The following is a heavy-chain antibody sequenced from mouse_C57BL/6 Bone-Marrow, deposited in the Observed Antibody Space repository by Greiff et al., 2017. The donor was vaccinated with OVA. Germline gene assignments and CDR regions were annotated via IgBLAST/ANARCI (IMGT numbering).Heavy chain of an antibody. V-gene: IGHV3-8*01. CDR2: ISYSGST. CDR3: ARSYSNPYWYFDV. Sequence: EVQGVESGPGLAKPSQTLSLTCSVTGYSITSDYWNWIRKFPGNKLEYMGYISYSGSTYYNPSLKSRISITRDTSKNQYYLQLNSVTTEDTATYYCARSYSNPYWYFDVWGTGTTVTVSS. J-gene: IGHJ1*03. D-gene: IGHD2-5*01. CDR1: GYSITSDY.